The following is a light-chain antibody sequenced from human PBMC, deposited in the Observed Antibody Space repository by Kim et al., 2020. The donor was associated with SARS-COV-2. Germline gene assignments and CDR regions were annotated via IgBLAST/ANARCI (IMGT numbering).Light chain of an antibody. CDR1: SSDVGAYDY. Sequence: GQSITISCSGTSSDVGAYDYVSWYQQLPGKAPKLMIYGVTERPSGVSDRFSGSKSGNTASLTISRLQAEDEADYYCSSHTSSSTWVFGGGTQLTVL. V-gene: IGLV2-14*03. CDR2: GVT. CDR3: SSHTSSSTWV. J-gene: IGLJ3*02.